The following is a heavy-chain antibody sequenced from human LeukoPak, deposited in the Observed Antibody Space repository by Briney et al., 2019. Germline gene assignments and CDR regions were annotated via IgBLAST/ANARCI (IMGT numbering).Heavy chain of an antibody. CDR2: IAASDGTT. J-gene: IGHJ4*02. D-gene: IGHD4-17*01. V-gene: IGHV3-23*01. CDR1: GFTFSSHV. Sequence: PGGSLRLSCAASGFTFSSHVMVWVRQAPGKGLEWVSTIAASDGTTHYADSVQGRFTISRDNSRATLSLQMNSLRAEDTAVYFCAKSLGYGAAPTIHRTSDYWGQGTLVTLSS. CDR3: AKSLGYGAAPTIHRTSDY.